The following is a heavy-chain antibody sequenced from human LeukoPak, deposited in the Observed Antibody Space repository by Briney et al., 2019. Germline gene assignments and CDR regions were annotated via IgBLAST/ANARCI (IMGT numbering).Heavy chain of an antibody. V-gene: IGHV3-33*01. CDR1: GFTFSSYG. CDR3: ARDLVDTAIGTLDY. J-gene: IGHJ4*02. D-gene: IGHD5-18*01. CDR2: IWYDGSNK. Sequence: GGSLRLSCAASGFTFSSYGMHWVRQAPGKGLEWVAVIWYDGSNKYYADSVKGRFTISRDNSKNTLYLQMNSLRAEDTAVYYCARDLVDTAIGTLDYWGQGTLVTASS.